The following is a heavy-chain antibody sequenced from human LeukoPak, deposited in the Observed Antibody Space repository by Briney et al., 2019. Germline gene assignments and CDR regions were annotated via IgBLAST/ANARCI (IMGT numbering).Heavy chain of an antibody. CDR1: GYIFTGYY. D-gene: IGHD4-11*01. CDR2: INPNSGGT. V-gene: IGHV1-2*02. CDR3: ARLLVTTGD. Sequence: ASVKVSCKASGYIFTGYYMHWVRQAPGQGLEWMGWINPNSGGTKYAQKFQGRVTMTRDTSITTAHMELSRLRSDDTAVYYCARLLVTTGDWGQGTLVTVSS. J-gene: IGHJ4*02.